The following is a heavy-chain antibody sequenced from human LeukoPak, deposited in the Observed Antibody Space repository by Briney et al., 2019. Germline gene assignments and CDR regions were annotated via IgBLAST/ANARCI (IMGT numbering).Heavy chain of an antibody. Sequence: PSETLSLTCSVSGGSINNYYWIWIRQPPGKGLEGIGYIYYTGSTNYNPSLKSRVTVSVDTPKNQFSLKLRSVTAADTAVYYCARIGRVGGYYFDHWGQGTLVTVSS. CDR3: ARIGRVGGYYFDH. CDR2: IYYTGST. CDR1: GGSINNYY. J-gene: IGHJ4*02. V-gene: IGHV4-59*01. D-gene: IGHD3-16*01.